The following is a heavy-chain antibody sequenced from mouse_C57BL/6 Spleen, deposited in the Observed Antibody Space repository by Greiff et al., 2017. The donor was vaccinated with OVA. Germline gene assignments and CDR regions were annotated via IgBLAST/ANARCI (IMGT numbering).Heavy chain of an antibody. CDR3: ARPLDYDYDGYYFDY. V-gene: IGHV1-18*01. J-gene: IGHJ2*01. CDR2: INPNNGGT. CDR1: GYTFTDYN. D-gene: IGHD2-4*01. Sequence: EVKLMESGPELVKPGASVKIPCKASGYTFTDYNMDWVKQSHGKSLEWIGDINPNNGGTIYNQKFKGKATLTVDKSSSTAYMELRSLTSEDTAVYYCARPLDYDYDGYYFDYWGQGTTLTVSS.